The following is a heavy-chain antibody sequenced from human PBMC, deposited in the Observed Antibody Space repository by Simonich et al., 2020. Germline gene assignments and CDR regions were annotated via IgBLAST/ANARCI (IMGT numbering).Heavy chain of an antibody. CDR3: ARARGDSSSWYFDY. D-gene: IGHD6-13*01. J-gene: IGHJ4*02. V-gene: IGHV3-21*01. CDR1: GFTFSSYS. CDR2: ISSSSSYI. Sequence: EVQLVESGGGLVKPGGSLRLSCAASGFTFSSYSMNWVRQAPGKVLEWVSSISSSSSYIYYADSVKGRFTISRDNAKNSLYLQMNSLRAEDTAVYYCARARGDSSSWYFDYWGQGTLVTVSS.